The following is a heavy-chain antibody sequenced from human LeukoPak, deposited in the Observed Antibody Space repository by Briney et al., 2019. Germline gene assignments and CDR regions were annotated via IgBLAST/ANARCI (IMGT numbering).Heavy chain of an antibody. Sequence: SETLSLTCAMYGGSFSGYYWSWIRQPPGKGLEWIGQINHSGSTNYNPSLKSRVTISVDTSKNQFSLKLSSVTAADTAVYYCARVDYSYFDYWGQGTLVTVSS. CDR1: GGSFSGYY. J-gene: IGHJ4*02. CDR3: ARVDYSYFDY. V-gene: IGHV4-34*01. D-gene: IGHD5-12*01. CDR2: INHSGST.